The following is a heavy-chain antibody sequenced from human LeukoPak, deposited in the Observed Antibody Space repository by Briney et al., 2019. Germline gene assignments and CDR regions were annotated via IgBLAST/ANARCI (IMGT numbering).Heavy chain of an antibody. D-gene: IGHD3-3*01. CDR2: IIPIFGTA. CDR1: GGTFSSYA. CDR3: ARQTIVDFWSGYYTGAFDI. Sequence: GSSVKVSCKASGGTFSSYAISWVRQAPGQGLEWMGRIIPIFGTANYAQKFQGRVAITTDESTSTAYMELSSLRSEDTAVYYCARQTIVDFWSGYYTGAFDIWGQGTMVTVSS. V-gene: IGHV1-69*05. J-gene: IGHJ3*02.